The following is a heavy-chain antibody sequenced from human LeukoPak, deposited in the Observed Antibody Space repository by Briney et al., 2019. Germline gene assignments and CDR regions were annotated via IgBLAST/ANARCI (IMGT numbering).Heavy chain of an antibody. D-gene: IGHD2-15*01. Sequence: SETLSLTCAVYGGSFSGYYWSWIRQPPGKGLEWIGEINHSGSTNYNPSLKSRVTISVDTSKNQFSLKLSSVTAADTAVYYCARITCSGGSCYPLDYWGQGTLVTVSS. CDR2: INHSGST. CDR1: GGSFSGYY. V-gene: IGHV4-34*01. J-gene: IGHJ4*02. CDR3: ARITCSGGSCYPLDY.